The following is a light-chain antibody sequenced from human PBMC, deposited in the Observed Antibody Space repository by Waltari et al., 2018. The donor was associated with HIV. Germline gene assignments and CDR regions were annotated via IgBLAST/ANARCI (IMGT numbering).Light chain of an antibody. V-gene: IGLV2-14*01. CDR3: FSYRSSSTRV. Sequence: QSALTQPASVSGSPGQSITISCTGTNSDVGGYNYVSWYQQHPGKAPKLIIYEVINRPSGISDRFSGAKSGNTASLTISGLQAEDEADYYCFSYRSSSTRVFGGGTKLTVL. CDR2: EVI. J-gene: IGLJ3*02. CDR1: NSDVGGYNY.